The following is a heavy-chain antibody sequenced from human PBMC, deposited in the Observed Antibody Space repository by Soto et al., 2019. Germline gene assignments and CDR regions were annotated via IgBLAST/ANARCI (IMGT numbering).Heavy chain of an antibody. J-gene: IGHJ4*02. Sequence: PGGSLRLSCAASGFTCSSYSMNWVGQAPGKGLEWVSYISSSSSTIYYADSVKGRFTISRDNAKNSLYLQMNSLRDEDTAVYYCASYDFWSGRFDYWGQGTLVTVSS. CDR1: GFTCSSYS. CDR2: ISSSSSTI. V-gene: IGHV3-48*02. CDR3: ASYDFWSGRFDY. D-gene: IGHD3-3*01.